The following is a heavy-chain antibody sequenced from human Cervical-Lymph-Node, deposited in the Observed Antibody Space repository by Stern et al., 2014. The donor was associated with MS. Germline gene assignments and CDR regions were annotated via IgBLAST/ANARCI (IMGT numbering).Heavy chain of an antibody. J-gene: IGHJ4*02. CDR2: ISPTIGDN. D-gene: IGHD5-12*01. V-gene: IGHV1-2*05. CDR1: GYDFSVGC. CDR3: AREGGYDWGYFYS. Sequence: VQLVESGAEVKQAGASVKVSCEASGYDFSVGCINWVRQTPGHGLEWVARISPTIGDNIFVRNFQGRVTVIRDKSFNPAYIELRILRSDDTDVYYCAREGGYDWGYFYSWGQGTLVTVSS.